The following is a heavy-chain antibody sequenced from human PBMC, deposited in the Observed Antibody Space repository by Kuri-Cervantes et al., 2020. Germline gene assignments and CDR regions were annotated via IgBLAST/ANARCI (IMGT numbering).Heavy chain of an antibody. V-gene: IGHV3-30-3*01. D-gene: IGHD3-16*02. CDR2: ISYDGSNK. CDR1: GFTVSGNY. CDR3: ARDGRYPESRDWGYGMDV. J-gene: IGHJ6*02. Sequence: GGALRLSCTASGFTVSGNYMSWVRQAPGKGLEWVAVISYDGSNKYYAESVKGRFTISRDNSKNTLYLQMNSLRAEDTDVYYCARDGRYPESRDWGYGMDVWGQGTTVTVSS.